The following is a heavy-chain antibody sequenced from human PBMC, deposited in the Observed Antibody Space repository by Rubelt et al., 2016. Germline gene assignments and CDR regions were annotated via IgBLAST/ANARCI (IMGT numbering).Heavy chain of an antibody. J-gene: IGHJ4*02. Sequence: AQLVEAGGRRSPVGGSLRLSCAASGFSFSTSWVHWVRQAPGKGLEWGQRINEDGGIINYADSVKGRFTISRDNARGTLFLQMDSLRADDTAVYYCSRAGSYRFDYWGQGTLVTVSS. CDR1: GFSFSTSW. V-gene: IGHV3-74*01. D-gene: IGHD3-10*01. CDR2: INEDGGII. CDR3: SRAGSYRFDY.